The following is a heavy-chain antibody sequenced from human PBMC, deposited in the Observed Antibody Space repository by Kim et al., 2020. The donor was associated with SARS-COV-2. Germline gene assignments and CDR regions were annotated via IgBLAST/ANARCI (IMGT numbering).Heavy chain of an antibody. J-gene: IGHJ4*02. D-gene: IGHD6-13*01. V-gene: IGHV4-34*01. CDR3: ARRAAAGRGSVDY. CDR2: INHSGST. Sequence: SETLSLTCAVYGGSFSGYYWSWIRQPPGKGLEWIGEINHSGSTNYNPSLKSRVTISVDTSKNQFSLKLSSVTAADTAVYYCARRAAAGRGSVDYWGQGTLVTVSS. CDR1: GGSFSGYY.